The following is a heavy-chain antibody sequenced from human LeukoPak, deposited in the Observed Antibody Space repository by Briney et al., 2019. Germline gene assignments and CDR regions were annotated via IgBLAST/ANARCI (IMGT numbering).Heavy chain of an antibody. V-gene: IGHV3-23*01. CDR1: GFTFSSYA. CDR2: ISGSGGST. CDR3: ARDPLSGYSSSWSRVV. J-gene: IGHJ4*02. D-gene: IGHD6-13*01. Sequence: GGSLRLSCAASGFTFSSYAMSWVRQAPGKGLEWVSAISGSGGSTYYADSVKGRFTISRDNAKNSLYLQMNSLRAEDTAVYYCARDPLSGYSSSWSRVVWGQGTLVTVSS.